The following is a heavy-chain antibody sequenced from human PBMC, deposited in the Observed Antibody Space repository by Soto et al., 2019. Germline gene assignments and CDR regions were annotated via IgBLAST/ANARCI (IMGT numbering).Heavy chain of an antibody. CDR2: IYTSGGT. CDR1: GFTVSTTY. V-gene: IGHV3-53*03. CDR3: GRALPVAKGGFDP. D-gene: IGHD2-2*01. Sequence: PGGSLRLSCAASGFTVSTTYMTWVRQPPGKGLECVSVIYTSGGTNYADSVKGRFIISRDNSKHTLYLQMNSQRAEDTALYYRGRALPVAKGGFDPWGQGTLVSVSS. J-gene: IGHJ5*02.